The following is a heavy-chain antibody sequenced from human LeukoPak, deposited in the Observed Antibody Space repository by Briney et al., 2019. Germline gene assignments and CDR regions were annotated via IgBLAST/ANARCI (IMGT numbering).Heavy chain of an antibody. D-gene: IGHD3-10*01. CDR3: ARDDYGSGSYYFDY. Sequence: PGGSLRLSCAASGFTFSSYSMNWVRQAPGKGLECVSCISSSRSYIYYADSVKGRFTISRDNAKNSLYLQMNSLRAEDTAVYYCARDDYGSGSYYFDYWGQGTLVTVSS. CDR2: ISSSRSYI. J-gene: IGHJ4*02. CDR1: GFTFSSYS. V-gene: IGHV3-21*01.